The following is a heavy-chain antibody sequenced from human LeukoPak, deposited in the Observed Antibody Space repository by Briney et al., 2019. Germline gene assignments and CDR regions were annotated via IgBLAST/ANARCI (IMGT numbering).Heavy chain of an antibody. CDR3: ATGKSGYDLDWFDP. Sequence: ASVKVSCKASGYTFTSYGISWVRQAPGQGLEWMGWISAYNGNTNYAQKFQGRVTMTEDTSTDTAYMELSSLRSEDTAVYYCATGKSGYDLDWFDPWGQGTLVTVSS. V-gene: IGHV1-18*01. CDR1: GYTFTSYG. J-gene: IGHJ5*02. D-gene: IGHD5-12*01. CDR2: ISAYNGNT.